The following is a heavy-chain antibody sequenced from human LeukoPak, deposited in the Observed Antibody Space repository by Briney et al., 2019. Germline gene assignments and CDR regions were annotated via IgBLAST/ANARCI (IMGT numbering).Heavy chain of an antibody. J-gene: IGHJ3*02. CDR3: TKDIQAVASTGAFHI. D-gene: IGHD6-19*01. Sequence: GGSLRLSCAASGFTFSSYWMHWVRQVPGKGLVWVSRINSDGSATSYADSVKGRFTISRDNVKNSLYLQMNSLRAEDTAFYYCTKDIQAVASTGAFHIWGQGTMVTVSS. V-gene: IGHV3-74*01. CDR2: INSDGSAT. CDR1: GFTFSSYW.